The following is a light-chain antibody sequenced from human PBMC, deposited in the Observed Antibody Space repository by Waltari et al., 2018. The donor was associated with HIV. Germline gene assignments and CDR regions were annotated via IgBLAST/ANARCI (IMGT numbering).Light chain of an antibody. CDR2: GAS. V-gene: IGKV3-20*01. J-gene: IGKJ2*01. CDR1: ENMTSQY. Sequence: EIMLTQSPATLSLSPGETAIVPCRASENMTSQYLAWYQQKSGQAPRLLLFGASTRNPGVPERFGGAGSGADFTLTVSRLEPEDFALYFCQQYAASPYTFGQG. CDR3: QQYAASPYT.